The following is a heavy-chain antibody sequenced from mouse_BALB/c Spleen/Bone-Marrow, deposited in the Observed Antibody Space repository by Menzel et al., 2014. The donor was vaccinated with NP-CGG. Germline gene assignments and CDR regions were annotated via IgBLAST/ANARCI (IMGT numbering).Heavy chain of an antibody. CDR2: SRNKAKHYTT. V-gene: IGHV7-1*02. Sequence: EVKLMESGGGLVQPWDSLRLSCATSGFTFSDFYMEWVRQPPGKRLEWIAASRNKAKHYTTEYSASVKGRFIVSRDTSQSILYLQMNALRAEDTAIYYCARDVGYGNYFVYWGQGTLVTVSA. CDR1: GFTFSDFY. CDR3: ARDVGYGNYFVY. J-gene: IGHJ3*01. D-gene: IGHD2-10*02.